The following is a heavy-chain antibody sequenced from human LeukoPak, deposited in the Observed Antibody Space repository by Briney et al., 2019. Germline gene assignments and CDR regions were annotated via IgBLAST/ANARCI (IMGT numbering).Heavy chain of an antibody. CDR2: ISSSSSYI. CDR1: GFTFSSYR. D-gene: IGHD3-22*01. V-gene: IGHV3-21*01. Sequence: KTGGSLRLFCAASGFTFSSYRMNWVRQAPGKGLEWVSSISSSSSYIYYADSVKGRFTISRDNAKNSLYLQMNSLRAEDTAVYYCARESYYDSSGFLDYWGQGTLVTVSS. CDR3: ARESYYDSSGFLDY. J-gene: IGHJ4*02.